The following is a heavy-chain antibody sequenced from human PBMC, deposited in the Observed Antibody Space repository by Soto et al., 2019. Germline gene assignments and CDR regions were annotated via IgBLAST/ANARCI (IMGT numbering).Heavy chain of an antibody. V-gene: IGHV1-18*01. Sequence: QVQLVQSGAEVKKPGASVKVSCKASGYTFTSYGISWVRQAPGQGLEWMGWISAYNGNTNYAQKLQVRVTMTTDTSTSTAYMELRSLRSDDTAVYYCARDSIRFRRQGHYNWFDPWGQGTLVTVSS. CDR3: ARDSIRFRRQGHYNWFDP. J-gene: IGHJ5*02. D-gene: IGHD1-20*01. CDR1: GYTFTSYG. CDR2: ISAYNGNT.